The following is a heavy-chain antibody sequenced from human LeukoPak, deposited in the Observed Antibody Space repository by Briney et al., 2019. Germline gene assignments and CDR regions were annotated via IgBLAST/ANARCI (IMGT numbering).Heavy chain of an antibody. CDR1: GFTFSSYA. CDR3: ARDIAAAGDLNFDY. D-gene: IGHD6-13*01. V-gene: IGHV3-23*01. CDR2: ISGSGGST. Sequence: PGGSLRLSCAASGFTFSSYAMSWVRQAPGKGLEWVSAISGSGGSTYYADSVKGRFTISRDNSKNSLYLQMNSLRAEDTAVYYCARDIAAAGDLNFDYWGQGTLVTVSS. J-gene: IGHJ4*02.